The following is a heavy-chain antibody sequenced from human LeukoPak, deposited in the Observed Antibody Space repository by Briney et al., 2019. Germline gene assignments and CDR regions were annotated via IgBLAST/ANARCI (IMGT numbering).Heavy chain of an antibody. Sequence: GGSLRLSCEASRFTFNTHWMNWVRQAPGNGLEWVANIRPDGSEEFYVDSVKARFTISRDNAKNLVYLQMSNLRVEDAGVYYCSGRSGFSSIYWGQGILVTVSS. D-gene: IGHD2-2*01. CDR1: RFTFNTHW. V-gene: IGHV3-7*01. CDR3: SGRSGFSSIY. J-gene: IGHJ4*02. CDR2: IRPDGSEE.